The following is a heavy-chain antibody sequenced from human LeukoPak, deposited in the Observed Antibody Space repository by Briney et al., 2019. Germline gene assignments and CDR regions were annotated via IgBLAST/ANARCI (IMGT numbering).Heavy chain of an antibody. Sequence: GGSLRLSCGASGFSVSSNYMSWVRQAPGKGLEWVSVIYSGGSTYYADSVKGRFTISRDNAKNSLYLQMNSLRAEDTALYYCAKDGGYSSGWSSYYYYYMDVWGKGTTVTISS. CDR1: GFSVSSNY. V-gene: IGHV3-53*05. CDR2: IYSGGST. D-gene: IGHD6-19*01. CDR3: AKDGGYSSGWSSYYYYYMDV. J-gene: IGHJ6*03.